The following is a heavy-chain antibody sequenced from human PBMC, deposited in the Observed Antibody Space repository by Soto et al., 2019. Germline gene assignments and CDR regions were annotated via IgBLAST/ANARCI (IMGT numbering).Heavy chain of an antibody. CDR1: GFTFTSSA. J-gene: IGHJ6*02. CDR3: AADRNYDRSGSNV. Sequence: SVKVSCKASGFTFTSSAVQWVRQARGQRLEWIGWIVVGSGNTNYAQKFQERVTITRDMSTSTAYMELSSLRSEDTAVYYCAADRNYDRSGSNVWGQGTTVTVSS. D-gene: IGHD3-22*01. V-gene: IGHV1-58*01. CDR2: IVVGSGNT.